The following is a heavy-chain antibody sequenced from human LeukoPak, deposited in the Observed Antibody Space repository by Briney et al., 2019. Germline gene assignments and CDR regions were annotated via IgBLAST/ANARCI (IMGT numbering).Heavy chain of an antibody. D-gene: IGHD5-12*01. CDR3: AKDNTIVATMTLDY. Sequence: GGSLRLSCAASGFTFVEYTMHWLRQAPGRGLEWVALISWYGGRIDYADSVKGRFTISRDNSKNSLYLQMNSLRTEDTALYYCAKDNTIVATMTLDYWGQGTLVTVST. CDR1: GFTFVEYT. V-gene: IGHV3-43*01. CDR2: ISWYGGRI. J-gene: IGHJ4*02.